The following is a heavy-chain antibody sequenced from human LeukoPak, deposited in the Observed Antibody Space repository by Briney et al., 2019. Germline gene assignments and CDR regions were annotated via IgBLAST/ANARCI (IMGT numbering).Heavy chain of an antibody. CDR2: IYYSGST. D-gene: IGHD4-23*01. J-gene: IGHJ4*02. Sequence: SETLSLTCTVSGGSISSSSYYWGWIRQPPGKGLEWIGSIYYSGSTYYNPSLKSRVTISVDTSKNQFSLKLSSVTAADTAVYCCARQATVVTPGPDYWGQGTLVTVSS. V-gene: IGHV4-39*01. CDR3: ARQATVVTPGPDY. CDR1: GGSISSSSYY.